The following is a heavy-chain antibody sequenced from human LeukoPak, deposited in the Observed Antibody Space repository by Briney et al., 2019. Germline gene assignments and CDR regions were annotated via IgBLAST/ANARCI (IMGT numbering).Heavy chain of an antibody. CDR2: TYYSGST. D-gene: IGHD3-22*01. J-gene: IGHJ3*01. CDR3: VRYKYYDDSCAYVDVFDL. Sequence: SETLSLPCTVSGGPLRGYYWNWIRQPPGRALEWIGYTYYSGSTNYNPHLKSRVTISGDTSKNQFSLKMTYVTAADTAVYYCVRYKYYDDSCAYVDVFDLWGQGTSVSVSS. CDR1: GGPLRGYY. V-gene: IGHV4-59*01.